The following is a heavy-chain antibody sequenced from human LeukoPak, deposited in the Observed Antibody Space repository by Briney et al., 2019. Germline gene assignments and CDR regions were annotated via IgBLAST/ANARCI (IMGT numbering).Heavy chain of an antibody. V-gene: IGHV3-53*01. CDR2: IYSGGST. CDR1: GFTVSSNY. Sequence: GGSLRLSCAASGFTVSSNYMSWVRQAPGKGLEWVSVIYSGGSTYYADSVKGRFTISRDNSKNTLYLQMNSLRAEDTAVYYCAREVYSSSWGIDNWFDPWGQGTLVTVSS. D-gene: IGHD6-13*01. CDR3: AREVYSSSWGIDNWFDP. J-gene: IGHJ5*02.